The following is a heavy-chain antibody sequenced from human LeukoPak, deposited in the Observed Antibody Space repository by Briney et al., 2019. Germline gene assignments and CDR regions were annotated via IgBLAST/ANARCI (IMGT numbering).Heavy chain of an antibody. CDR1: GFTFSSYS. Sequence: PGGSLRLSCAASGFTFSSYSMNWVRQAPGKGLEWVANIKQDGSEKYYVDSVKGRFTISKDNAKNSLYLQMNSLRVEDTAVYYCARDSSYYYGSGSYYMGYFDYWGQGTLVTVSS. J-gene: IGHJ4*02. D-gene: IGHD3-10*01. CDR3: ARDSSYYYGSGSYYMGYFDY. V-gene: IGHV3-7*01. CDR2: IKQDGSEK.